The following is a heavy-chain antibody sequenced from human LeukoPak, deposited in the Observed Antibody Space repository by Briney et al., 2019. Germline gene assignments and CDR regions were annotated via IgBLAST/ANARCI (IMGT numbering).Heavy chain of an antibody. V-gene: IGHV3-23*01. CDR1: GFTFSSYA. D-gene: IGHD3-22*01. CDR2: ISGSGGST. CDR3: AKEFHSSGYYFEFWTFDY. J-gene: IGHJ4*02. Sequence: GGSLRLSCAASGFTFSSYAMSWVRQSPGKGLEWVSSISGSGGSTYYAYSVKGRFTISRDNSKNTLYLQMNSLRAEDTAVYYCAKEFHSSGYYFEFWTFDYWGQGTLVSVSS.